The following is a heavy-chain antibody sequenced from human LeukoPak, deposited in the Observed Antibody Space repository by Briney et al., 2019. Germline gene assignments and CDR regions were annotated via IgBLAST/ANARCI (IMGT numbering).Heavy chain of an antibody. CDR3: ARGYSGYDTDY. CDR2: ISAYNGNT. CDR1: GYTFTSYA. J-gene: IGHJ4*02. V-gene: IGHV1-18*01. Sequence: ASVKVSCKASGYTFTSYAISWVRQAPGQGLEWMGWISAYNGNTNYGQKFQGRVTMTRNTSISTAYMELSSLRSEDTAVYYCARGYSGYDTDYWGQGTLVTVSS. D-gene: IGHD5-12*01.